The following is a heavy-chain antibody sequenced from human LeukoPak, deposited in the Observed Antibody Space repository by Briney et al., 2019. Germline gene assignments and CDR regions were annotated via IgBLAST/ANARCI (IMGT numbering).Heavy chain of an antibody. CDR3: ARGGPLGYCSSTSCYTLFDY. Sequence: GASVKVSCKASGYTFTSYGISWVRQAPGQGLEWMGWISAYNGNTNYAQKLQGRVTMTTGTSTSTAYMELRSLRSDDTAVYYCARGGPLGYCSSTSCYTLFDYWGQGTLVTVSS. CDR1: GYTFTSYG. D-gene: IGHD2-2*02. V-gene: IGHV1-18*01. J-gene: IGHJ4*02. CDR2: ISAYNGNT.